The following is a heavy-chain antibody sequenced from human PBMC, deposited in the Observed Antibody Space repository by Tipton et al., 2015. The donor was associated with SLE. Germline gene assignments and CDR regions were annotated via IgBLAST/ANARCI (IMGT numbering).Heavy chain of an antibody. Sequence: TLSLTCTVSGGSISTYYWNWIRQSPGKGLEWIGYVDYIGSTNYNPSLKSRLTILVHRYKNQFSLKLSSVTAADTAVYFCARTPGSCWQYYVDYWGQGTLATVSS. J-gene: IGHJ4*02. CDR2: VDYIGST. D-gene: IGHD6-19*01. V-gene: IGHV4-59*01. CDR3: ARTPGSCWQYYVDY. CDR1: GGSISTYY.